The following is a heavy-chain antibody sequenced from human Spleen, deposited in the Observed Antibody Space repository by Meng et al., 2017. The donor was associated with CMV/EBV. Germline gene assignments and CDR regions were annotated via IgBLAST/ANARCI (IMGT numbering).Heavy chain of an antibody. Sequence: ASVKVSCKASGYTFTGYYMHWVRQAPGQGLEWMGWINPNSGGTNYAQKFQGRVTMTRDTSISTAYMELSRLRSDDTAVYYCARDSRHYDFYHDAFDVWGQGTMVTVSS. CDR2: INPNSGGT. D-gene: IGHD3-3*01. V-gene: IGHV1-2*02. CDR1: GYTFTGYY. CDR3: ARDSRHYDFYHDAFDV. J-gene: IGHJ3*01.